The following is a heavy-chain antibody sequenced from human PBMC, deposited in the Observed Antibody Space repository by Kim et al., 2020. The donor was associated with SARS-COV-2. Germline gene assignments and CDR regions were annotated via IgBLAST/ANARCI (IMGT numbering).Heavy chain of an antibody. J-gene: IGHJ6*02. D-gene: IGHD2-2*01. Sequence: LKSRVTISVDTSKNQFSLKLSSVTAADTAVYYCAGTCSSTSCSSHYGMDVWGQGTTVTVSS. V-gene: IGHV4-34*01. CDR3: AGTCSSTSCSSHYGMDV.